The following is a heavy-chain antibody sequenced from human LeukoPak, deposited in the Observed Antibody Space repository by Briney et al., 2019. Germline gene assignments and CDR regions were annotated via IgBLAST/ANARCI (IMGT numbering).Heavy chain of an antibody. CDR1: GGSISSYY. V-gene: IGHV4-59*01. J-gene: IGHJ5*02. CDR2: IYYSGST. D-gene: IGHD3-3*01. Sequence: PSETLSLTCTVSGGSISSYYWSWLRQPPGKGLEWIGYIYYSGSTNYNPSLKSRVTISVDTSKNQFSLKLSSVTAADTAVYYCARDRVNWFDPWGQGTLVTVSS. CDR3: ARDRVNWFDP.